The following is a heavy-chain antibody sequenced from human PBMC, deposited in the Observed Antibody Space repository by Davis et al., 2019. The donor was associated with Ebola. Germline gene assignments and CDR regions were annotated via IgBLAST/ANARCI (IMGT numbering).Heavy chain of an antibody. V-gene: IGHV1-69*13. CDR3: ARGYYYDSSGYYDDAFDI. Sequence: AASVKVSCKASGGTFSSYAISWVRQAPGQGLEWMGGIIPIFGTANYAQKFQGRVTITADESTSTAYMELSSLRSDDTAVYYCARGYYYDSSGYYDDAFDIWGQGTMVTVSS. CDR1: GGTFSSYA. J-gene: IGHJ3*02. CDR2: IIPIFGTA. D-gene: IGHD3-22*01.